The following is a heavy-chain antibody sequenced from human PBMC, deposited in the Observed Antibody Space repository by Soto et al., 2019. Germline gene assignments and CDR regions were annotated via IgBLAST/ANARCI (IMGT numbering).Heavy chain of an antibody. D-gene: IGHD3-22*01. CDR2: IKSKTDGGTT. J-gene: IGHJ5*02. CDR3: TTEDVYYYDSSVVRWFDP. CDR1: GFTFSNAW. V-gene: IGHV3-15*07. Sequence: GGSLRLSCAASGFTFSNAWMNWVRQAPGKGLEWVGRIKSKTDGGTTDYAAPVKGRFTISRDDSKNTLYLQMNSLKTEDTAVYYCTTEDVYYYDSSVVRWFDPWGQGTLVTVSS.